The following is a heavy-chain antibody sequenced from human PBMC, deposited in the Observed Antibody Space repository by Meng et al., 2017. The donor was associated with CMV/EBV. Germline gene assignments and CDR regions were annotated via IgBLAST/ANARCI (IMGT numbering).Heavy chain of an antibody. V-gene: IGHV4-34*01. D-gene: IGHD3-22*01. CDR1: GGSFSGYY. J-gene: IGHJ4*02. CDR2: INHSGST. CDR3: ARGPDSSGYYSVDY. Sequence: GSLRLSCAVYGGSFSGYYWSWIRQPPGKGLEWIGEINHSGSTNYNPSLKSRVTISVDTSKNQFSLKLSSVTAADTAVYYCARGPDSSGYYSVDYWGQGTLVTVSS.